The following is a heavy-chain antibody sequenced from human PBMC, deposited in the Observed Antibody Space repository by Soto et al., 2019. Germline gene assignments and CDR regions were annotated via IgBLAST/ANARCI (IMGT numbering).Heavy chain of an antibody. CDR1: GYTFTSYD. Sequence: ASVKVSCKASGYTFTSYDINWVRQATGQGLEWMGWMNPNSGNTGYAQKFQGRVTMTRNTSISKAYMELSSLRSADTAEYYCATSTGRGGTATRRYYYYYMDVWGKGTTVTVSS. V-gene: IGHV1-8*01. CDR3: ATSTGRGGTATRRYYYYYMDV. J-gene: IGHJ6*03. CDR2: MNPNSGNT. D-gene: IGHD3-16*01.